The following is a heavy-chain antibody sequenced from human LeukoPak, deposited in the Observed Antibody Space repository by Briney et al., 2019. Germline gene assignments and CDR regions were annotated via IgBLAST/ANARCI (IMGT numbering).Heavy chain of an antibody. CDR1: GGSISSYY. Sequence: PSETLSLTCTVSGGSISSYYWSWIRQPPGKGLEWIGYIYYSGSTNYNPSLKSRVTISVDTSKNQFSLKLSSVTAADTAVYYCARIVATITSDAFDNWGQGTMVTVSS. D-gene: IGHD5-12*01. CDR2: IYYSGST. CDR3: ARIVATITSDAFDN. V-gene: IGHV4-59*01. J-gene: IGHJ3*02.